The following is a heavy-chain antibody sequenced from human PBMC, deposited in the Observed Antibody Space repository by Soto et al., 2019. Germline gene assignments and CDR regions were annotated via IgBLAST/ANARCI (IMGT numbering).Heavy chain of an antibody. D-gene: IGHD3-16*01. CDR1: GGSISSSSYY. V-gene: IGHV4-39*01. J-gene: IGHJ4*02. CDR3: ARGYDYIWGSPPARYFDY. CDR2: IYYSGST. Sequence: QLQLQESGPGLVKPSETLSLTCTVSGGSISSSSYYWGWIRQPPGKGLEWIGSIYYSGSTYYNPSLKSRVTISVDTSKNQFSLKLSSVTAADTAVYYCARGYDYIWGSPPARYFDYWGQGTLVTVSS.